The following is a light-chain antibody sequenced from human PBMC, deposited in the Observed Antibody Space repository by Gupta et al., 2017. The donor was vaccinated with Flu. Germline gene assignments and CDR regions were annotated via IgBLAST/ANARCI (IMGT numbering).Light chain of an antibody. J-gene: IGKJ1*01. CDR2: KAS. CDR1: QTISTW. CDR3: QHYNTYPWT. V-gene: IGKV1-5*03. Sequence: DIQMTQSPSILSASVGDRVTITCRASQTISTWLAWYQQKPGKAPKLLMYKASTLEKGVPSRFSGSGSGAEFILTISSLQPDDFATYYCQHYNTYPWTFGQGTKVAIK.